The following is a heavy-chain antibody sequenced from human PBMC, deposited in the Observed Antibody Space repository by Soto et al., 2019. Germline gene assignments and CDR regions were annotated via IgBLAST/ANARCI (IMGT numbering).Heavy chain of an antibody. D-gene: IGHD6-19*01. CDR2: ISYDGSNK. V-gene: IGHV3-30-3*01. CDR3: ARGDIIAVAGTYY. CDR1: GFTFSSYA. Sequence: QVQLVESGGGVVQPGRSLRLSCAASGFTFSSYAMHWVRQAPGKGLEWVAVISYDGSNKYCADSVKGRFTISRDNSKNTLYLQMNSLRAEGTAVYYCARGDIIAVAGTYYWGQGTLVTVSS. J-gene: IGHJ4*02.